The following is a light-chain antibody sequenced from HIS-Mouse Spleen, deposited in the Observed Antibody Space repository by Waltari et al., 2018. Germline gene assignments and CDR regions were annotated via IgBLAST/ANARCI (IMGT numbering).Light chain of an antibody. Sequence: DIVMTQSPDSLAVSLGERATINCKSSQSVLYSYNNKNDLAWYQQKPGQPPKLLIYWASTRESGVPDRFSGSGSGTDFTLTISSLQAEDVAVYYCQQYYSTPFTFGPGTKVDIK. V-gene: IGKV4-1*01. CDR2: WAS. J-gene: IGKJ3*01. CDR3: QQYYSTPFT. CDR1: QSVLYSYNNKND.